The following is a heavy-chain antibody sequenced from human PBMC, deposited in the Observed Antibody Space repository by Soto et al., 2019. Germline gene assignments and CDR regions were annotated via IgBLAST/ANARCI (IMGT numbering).Heavy chain of an antibody. CDR2: IWDDGSNK. Sequence: QVQLVESGGGVVQPGRSLRLSCAASGFTFSSYGMHWVRQAPGKGLEWVAVIWDDGSNKYYADSVKGRFTISRDNSKNTLYLQMNSLRAEDTAVYYCAREVVPAAIPYYYGMDVWGQGTTVTVSS. CDR3: AREVVPAAIPYYYGMDV. CDR1: GFTFSSYG. D-gene: IGHD2-2*02. V-gene: IGHV3-33*01. J-gene: IGHJ6*02.